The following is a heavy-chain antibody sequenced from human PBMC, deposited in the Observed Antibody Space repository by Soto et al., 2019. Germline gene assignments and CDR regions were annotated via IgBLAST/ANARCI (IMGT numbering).Heavy chain of an antibody. CDR2: MNPNSGDT. Sequence: GASVKVSFRASGYTLTGYYMPWVRQAPGQGLEWMGWMNPNSGDTGYAQKFQGRVTITADESTSTADMELSSLRSEDTAVYYCARQFDYDSSGFYYAYWGHGTLVTVSS. D-gene: IGHD3-22*01. V-gene: IGHV1-2*02. J-gene: IGHJ4*01. CDR1: GYTLTGYY. CDR3: ARQFDYDSSGFYYAY.